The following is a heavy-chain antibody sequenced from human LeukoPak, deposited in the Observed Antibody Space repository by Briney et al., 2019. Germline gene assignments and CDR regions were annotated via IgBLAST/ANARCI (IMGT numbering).Heavy chain of an antibody. D-gene: IGHD2-21*01. CDR2: IDSGGSKI. CDR1: AFTFRTYS. J-gene: IGHJ3*02. CDR3: ATLILQKETPYNDFDI. V-gene: IGHV3-48*01. Sequence: PGGSLRLSCAASAFTFRTYSMNWVRQAPGKGLERLSYIDSGGSKIYEADSVKGRFTISRDNAKNSLYLQMNSLRAEDTAVYYCATLILQKETPYNDFDIWGQGTMVTVSS.